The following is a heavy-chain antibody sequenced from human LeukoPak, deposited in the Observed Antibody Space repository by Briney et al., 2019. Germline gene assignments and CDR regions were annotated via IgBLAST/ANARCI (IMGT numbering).Heavy chain of an antibody. J-gene: IGHJ6*02. Sequence: PGGSLRLSCAASGFTYSSYEMNWVRQAPGKGLEWVSYISSSGSTIYYADSVKGRFTISRDNAKNSLYLLLNSLRAEDTAVYYCARDLDSDVWGQGTTVTVSS. D-gene: IGHD2-21*01. V-gene: IGHV3-48*03. CDR3: ARDLDSDV. CDR1: GFTYSSYE. CDR2: ISSSGSTI.